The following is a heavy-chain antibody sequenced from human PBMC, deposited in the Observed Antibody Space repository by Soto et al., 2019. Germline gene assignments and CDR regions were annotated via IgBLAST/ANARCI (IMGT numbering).Heavy chain of an antibody. Sequence: GGSLRLSCAASGFTFSSYAMSWVRQDPGKGLEWVSAISGSGGSTYYADSVKGRFTISRDNSKNTLYLQMNSLRAEDTAVYYCAKDPEGIWQWLAPDNDYWGQGTLVTVSS. CDR3: AKDPEGIWQWLAPDNDY. CDR1: GFTFSSYA. CDR2: ISGSGGST. V-gene: IGHV3-23*01. D-gene: IGHD6-19*01. J-gene: IGHJ4*02.